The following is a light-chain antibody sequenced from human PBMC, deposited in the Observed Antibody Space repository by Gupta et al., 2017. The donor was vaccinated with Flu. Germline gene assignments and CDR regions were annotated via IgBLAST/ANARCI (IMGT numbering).Light chain of an antibody. J-gene: IGKJ4*01. CDR2: GAS. CDR1: QTVSNNY. CDR3: QHLDSELRPLT. V-gene: IGKV3-20*01. Sequence: EIVLTQSPGTLSLSPGETATLSCRASQTVSNNYMAWYKQKPGHAPRLLIYGASSRAPDIKDRITGRGDGTDFTLTMIRREPEDFAVYYCQHLDSELRPLTFGGGTRLEMK.